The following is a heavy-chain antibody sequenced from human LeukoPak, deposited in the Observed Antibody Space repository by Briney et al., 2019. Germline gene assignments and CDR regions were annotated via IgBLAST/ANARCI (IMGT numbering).Heavy chain of an antibody. Sequence: PGGSLRLSCEASGFSFSDYGMHWVRQAPGKGLEWVAFIRYDGSNKYYADSVKGRFTVSRDNSQSTLYLQMNSVRVEDTAVYYCAKRVVIKSTDYFYYYIHVWGKGTTVTVSS. J-gene: IGHJ6*03. CDR1: GFSFSDYG. D-gene: IGHD3-3*01. V-gene: IGHV3-30*02. CDR3: AKRVVIKSTDYFYYYIHV. CDR2: IRYDGSNK.